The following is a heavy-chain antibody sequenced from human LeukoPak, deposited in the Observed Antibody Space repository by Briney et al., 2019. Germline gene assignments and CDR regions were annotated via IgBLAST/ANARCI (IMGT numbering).Heavy chain of an antibody. CDR1: GFTFGIHG. CDR3: ARDRCSNSDCPFDY. D-gene: IGHD2-21*02. J-gene: IGHJ4*02. V-gene: IGHV3-21*06. CDR2: ISTSSTYR. Sequence: GGSLRLSCVGSGFTFGIHGMNWVRQAPGKGLEGVSFISTSSTYRKYADSLKGRFTGSRDNVKSSLYLQMSSLTAEDTAVYYCARDRCSNSDCPFDYWGQGTLVTVSS.